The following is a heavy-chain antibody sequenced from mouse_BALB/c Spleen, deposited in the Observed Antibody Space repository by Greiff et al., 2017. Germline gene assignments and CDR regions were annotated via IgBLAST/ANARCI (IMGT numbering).Heavy chain of an antibody. D-gene: IGHD2-10*02. V-gene: IGHV1-87*01. Sequence: VQLQQSGAELARPGASVKLSCKASGYTFTSYWMQWVKQRPGQGLEWIGAIYPGDGDTRYTQKFKGKATLTADKSSSTAYMQLSSLASEDSAVYYCARGRYGNLYYYAMDYWGQGTSVTVSS. CDR3: ARGRYGNLYYYAMDY. J-gene: IGHJ4*01. CDR1: GYTFTSYW. CDR2: IYPGDGDT.